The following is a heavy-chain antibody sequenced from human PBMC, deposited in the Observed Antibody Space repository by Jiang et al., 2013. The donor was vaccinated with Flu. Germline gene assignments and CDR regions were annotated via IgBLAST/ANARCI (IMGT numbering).Heavy chain of an antibody. CDR2: ISYDGNNK. V-gene: IGHV3-30*18. D-gene: IGHD4-23*01. Sequence: SGGGVVQPGRSLRLSCAVSGFTFNNYVMYWVRQAPGKGLEWVAVISYDGNNKDYADSVKGRFTISRDNSKNTLYLQMNSLRAEDTAVYYCAKVEERITPIARIDYWGQGTQVTVSS. CDR1: GFTFNNYV. CDR3: AKVEERITPIARIDY. J-gene: IGHJ4*02.